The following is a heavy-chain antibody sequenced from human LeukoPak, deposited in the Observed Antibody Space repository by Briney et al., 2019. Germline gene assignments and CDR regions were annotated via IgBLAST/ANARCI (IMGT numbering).Heavy chain of an antibody. Sequence: PGGSLRLSCAASGFTFSSYAMHWVRQAPGKGLEWVAVISYDGSNKYYADSVKGRFTISRDNSKNTLYLQMNSLRAEDTAVYYCARAWSGYSLDYWGQGTLVTVSS. CDR1: GFTFSSYA. J-gene: IGHJ4*02. V-gene: IGHV3-30-3*01. CDR3: ARAWSGYSLDY. D-gene: IGHD3-3*01. CDR2: ISYDGSNK.